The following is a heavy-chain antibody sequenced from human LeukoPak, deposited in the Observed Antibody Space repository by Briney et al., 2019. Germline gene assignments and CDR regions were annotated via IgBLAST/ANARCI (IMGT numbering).Heavy chain of an antibody. V-gene: IGHV1-2*02. CDR2: INPNSGGT. CDR3: ARDQGYGSGGYSFDY. CDR1: GYTFTGYY. D-gene: IGHD3-10*01. Sequence: ASVKVSCKASGYTFTGYYMHWVRQAPGQELEWMGWINPNSGGTNYTQNFQGRVTITRDTSITTAYMELSRLTSDDTALYYCARDQGYGSGGYSFDYWGQGTRVTVSS. J-gene: IGHJ4*02.